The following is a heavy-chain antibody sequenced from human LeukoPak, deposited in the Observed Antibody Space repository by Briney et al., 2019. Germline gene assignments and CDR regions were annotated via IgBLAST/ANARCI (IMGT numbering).Heavy chain of an antibody. CDR2: INHSGST. V-gene: IGHV4-34*01. D-gene: IGHD3-22*01. CDR3: ARVPENYYDSSGYPYYFDY. Sequence: SETLSLTCAVYGGSFSGYYWSWIRQPPGKGLEWIGEINHSGSTNYNPSLKSRVTMSVDTSKNQFSLKLSSVTAADTAVYYCARVPENYYDSSGYPYYFDYWGQGTLVTVSS. J-gene: IGHJ4*02. CDR1: GGSFSGYY.